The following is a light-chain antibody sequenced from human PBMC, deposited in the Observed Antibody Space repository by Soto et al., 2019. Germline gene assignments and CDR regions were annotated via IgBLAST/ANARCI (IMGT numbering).Light chain of an antibody. Sequence: DLQMTQSPSTLSASVGDRVTITCRASQSISSWLAWYQQKPGKAPKVLIYKASSLESGVPSRFSGRGSGTEYTLTISSLQPDDFATYYCQHYNSYPWTFGQGTKVEIK. J-gene: IGKJ1*01. CDR1: QSISSW. CDR2: KAS. V-gene: IGKV1-5*03. CDR3: QHYNSYPWT.